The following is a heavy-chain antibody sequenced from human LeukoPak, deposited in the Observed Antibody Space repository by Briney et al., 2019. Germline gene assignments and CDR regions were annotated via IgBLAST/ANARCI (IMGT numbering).Heavy chain of an antibody. CDR1: GFTFSSYS. CDR3: ARFYDSIVSDY. CDR2: ISSSTTM. Sequence: GGSLRLSCAASGFTFSSYSMNWVRQAPGKGLEWVSYISSSTTMYYADSVKGRFTISRDNAKNSLYLQMNSLRDEDTAVYYCARFYDSIVSDYWGQGTLVTVSS. D-gene: IGHD3-22*01. J-gene: IGHJ4*02. V-gene: IGHV3-48*02.